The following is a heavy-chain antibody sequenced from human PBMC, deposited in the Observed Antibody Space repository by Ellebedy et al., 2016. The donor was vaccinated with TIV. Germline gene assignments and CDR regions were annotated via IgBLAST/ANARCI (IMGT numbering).Heavy chain of an antibody. CDR1: GYTFTGYY. CDR2: INTNSGGP. J-gene: IGHJ4*02. D-gene: IGHD2-2*01. Sequence: ASVKVSXXASGYTFTGYYMHWVRQAPGQGLEWMGWINTNSGGPNYAQNFQGRVTMTRDTSISTAYMELSRLRSDDTAVYYCARAQALVVPAAMGYWGQGTLVTVSS. V-gene: IGHV1-2*02. CDR3: ARAQALVVPAAMGY.